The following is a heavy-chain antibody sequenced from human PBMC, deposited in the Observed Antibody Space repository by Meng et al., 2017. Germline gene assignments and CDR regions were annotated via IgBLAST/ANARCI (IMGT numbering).Heavy chain of an antibody. D-gene: IGHD3-10*01. CDR2: INWNGGST. V-gene: IGHV3-20*04. CDR3: AREFFGSGGYCEADAFDI. J-gene: IGHJ3*02. CDR1: GFTFDDYG. Sequence: ESLKISCAASGFTFDDYGMSWVRQAPGKGLEWVCGINWNGGSTGYADSVKGRFTISRDNTKHYLYLQMNGLGAEDTALYSCAREFFGSGGYCEADAFDIWGQGTMVTVSS.